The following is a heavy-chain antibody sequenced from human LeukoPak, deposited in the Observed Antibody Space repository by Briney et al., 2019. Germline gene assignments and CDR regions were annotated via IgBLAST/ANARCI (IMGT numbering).Heavy chain of an antibody. CDR2: IYYSGST. CDR1: GGSISSSSYY. CDR3: ARGIAAAGIGRDYYYMDV. D-gene: IGHD6-13*01. V-gene: IGHV4-39*07. Sequence: SETLSLTCTVSGGSISSSSYYWGWIRQPPGKGLEWIGSIYYSGSTYYNPSLKSRVTISVDTSKNQFSLKLSSVTAADTAVYYCARGIAAAGIGRDYYYMDVWGKGTTVTVSS. J-gene: IGHJ6*03.